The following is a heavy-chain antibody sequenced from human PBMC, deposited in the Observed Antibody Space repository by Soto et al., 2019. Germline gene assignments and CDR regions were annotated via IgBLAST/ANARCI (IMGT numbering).Heavy chain of an antibody. J-gene: IGHJ6*02. CDR3: ARPIVVVPAATSYYYYGMDV. CDR1: GGTFSSYA. D-gene: IGHD2-2*01. Sequence: QVQLVQSGAEVKKPGSSVKVSCKASGGTFSSYAISWVRQAPGQGLEWMGGIIPIFGTANYAQKFQGRVTITADESTSTAYMELRSLRSEDTAVYYCARPIVVVPAATSYYYYGMDVWGQGTTVTVSS. V-gene: IGHV1-69*01. CDR2: IIPIFGTA.